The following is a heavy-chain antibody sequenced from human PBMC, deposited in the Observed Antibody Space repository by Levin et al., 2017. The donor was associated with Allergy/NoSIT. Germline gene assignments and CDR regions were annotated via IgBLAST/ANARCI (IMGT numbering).Heavy chain of an antibody. D-gene: IGHD1-1*01. CDR1: GFTVSSNY. J-gene: IGHJ4*02. Sequence: PGGSLRLSCAASGFTVSSNYMSWVRQAPGKGLEWVSFIYSGGSTYYADSVKGSFTISRDNSKNTLYLHMNSLRAADTPVYYCARDTGGTSYDWHYVDDWGQGTLVTVSS. V-gene: IGHV3-66*01. CDR2: IYSGGST. CDR3: ARDTGGTSYDWHYVDD.